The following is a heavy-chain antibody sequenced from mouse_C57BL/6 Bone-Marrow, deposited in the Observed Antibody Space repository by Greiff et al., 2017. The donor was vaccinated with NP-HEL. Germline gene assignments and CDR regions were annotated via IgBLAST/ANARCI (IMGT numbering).Heavy chain of an antibody. CDR3: ARDPHYYGRDFDY. D-gene: IGHD1-2*01. CDR1: GFTFSSYA. Sequence: EVQVVESGGGLVKPGGSLKLSCAASGFTFSSYAMSWVRQTPEKRLEWVATISDGGSYTYYPDNVKGRFTISRDNAKNNLYLQMSHLKSEDTAMYYCARDPHYYGRDFDYWGQGTTLTVSS. V-gene: IGHV5-4*01. J-gene: IGHJ2*01. CDR2: ISDGGSYT.